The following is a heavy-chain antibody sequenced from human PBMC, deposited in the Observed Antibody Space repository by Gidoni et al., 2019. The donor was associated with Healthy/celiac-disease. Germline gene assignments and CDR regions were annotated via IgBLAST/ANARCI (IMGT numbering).Heavy chain of an antibody. J-gene: IGHJ3*02. Sequence: QVQLVESGGGVVQPGRSLRLSCAASGFTFSSYGMHWVRQAPGKGLEWVAVIWYDGRNKYYADSVKGRFTISRDNSKNTLYLQMNSLRAEDTAVYYCAREFRVATTGADAFDIWGQGTMVTVSS. CDR3: AREFRVATTGADAFDI. D-gene: IGHD1-26*01. CDR2: IWYDGRNK. V-gene: IGHV3-33*01. CDR1: GFTFSSYG.